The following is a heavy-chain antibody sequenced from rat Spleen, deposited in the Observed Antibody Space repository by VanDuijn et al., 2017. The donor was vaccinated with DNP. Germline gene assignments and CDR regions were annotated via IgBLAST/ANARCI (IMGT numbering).Heavy chain of an antibody. CDR2: ISTSGSRT. V-gene: IGHV5-19*01. J-gene: IGHJ2*01. Sequence: EVQLVESGGGLVQPGRSLKLSCAASGFTFSNYGMHWIRQAPTKGLEWVAIISTSGSRTYYPDSVKGRFTISRDDAKSTLYVQMDSLRSEDTATYYCATHDWDYWGQGVMVTVSS. D-gene: IGHD4-2*01. CDR3: ATHDWDY. CDR1: GFTFSNYG.